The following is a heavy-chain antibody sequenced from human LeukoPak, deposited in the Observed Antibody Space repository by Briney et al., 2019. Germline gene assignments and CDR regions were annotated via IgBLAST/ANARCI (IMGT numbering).Heavy chain of an antibody. D-gene: IGHD3-3*01. Sequence: PSETLSLTCTVSGGSINSHYWSWIRQPPGKGLEWMGFIHFSGTTNYNPSLKSRVTISVDTSKNRFSLKLSSVTAADTAVYYCARDMRDYDFWSGQRAFDIWGQGTMVTVSS. CDR2: IHFSGTT. J-gene: IGHJ3*02. CDR3: ARDMRDYDFWSGQRAFDI. V-gene: IGHV4-59*11. CDR1: GGSINSHY.